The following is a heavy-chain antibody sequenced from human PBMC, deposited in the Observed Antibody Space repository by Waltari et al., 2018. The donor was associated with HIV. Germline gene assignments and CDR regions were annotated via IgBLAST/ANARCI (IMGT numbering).Heavy chain of an antibody. V-gene: IGHV3-23*01. CDR2: NRGGGEY. J-gene: IGHJ3*01. Sequence: QLLASGGGLVEPGGSLRLSCAASGFIFTDFAMDWVGQGPGKGLEWVLGNRGGGEYYYAAAVEGLFTISRDNSKNTLYLQMNSLRADDAAVYYCVKDSGRAADVFDLWGQGTMVTVSS. D-gene: IGHD3-10*01. CDR1: GFIFTDFA. CDR3: VKDSGRAADVFDL.